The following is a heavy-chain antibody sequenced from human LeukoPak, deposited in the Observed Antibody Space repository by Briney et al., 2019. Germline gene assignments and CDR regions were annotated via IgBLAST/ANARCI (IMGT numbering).Heavy chain of an antibody. J-gene: IGHJ6*02. D-gene: IGHD3-3*01. CDR2: MNPNSGNT. CDR1: GYTFSSYD. Sequence: ASVNVSCKASGYTFSSYDINWVRQATGQGLEWMGWMNPNSGNTGYAQKFQGRVTMTRNTSISTAYMELSSLRSEDTAVYYCAFYEYYYYGMDVWGQGTTVTVSS. CDR3: AFYEYYYYGMDV. V-gene: IGHV1-8*01.